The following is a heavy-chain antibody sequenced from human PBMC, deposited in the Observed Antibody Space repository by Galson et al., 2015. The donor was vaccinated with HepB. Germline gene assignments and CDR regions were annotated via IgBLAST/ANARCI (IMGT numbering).Heavy chain of an antibody. CDR2: MNANSGKT. V-gene: IGHV1-8*01. J-gene: IGHJ6*03. CDR1: GYTFTTYD. CDR3: ARGTFYDFGNGPYYHMDV. D-gene: IGHD3-3*01. Sequence: SVKVSCKAPGYTFTTYDINWVRQATGHGLEWMGWMNANSGKTGYAEKFQGRVTMTRNTSINTAYMELSSLRSEDTALYYCARGTFYDFGNGPYYHMDVWGKGTTVTVSS.